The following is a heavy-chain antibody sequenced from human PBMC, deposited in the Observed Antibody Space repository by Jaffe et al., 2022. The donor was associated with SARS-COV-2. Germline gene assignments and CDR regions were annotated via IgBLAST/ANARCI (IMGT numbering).Heavy chain of an antibody. D-gene: IGHD6-19*01. Sequence: QAQLVQSGAEVKRPGASVKVSCKASGYNFSGYALHWVRQAPGQRLEWMGWINPGNVKTKYLQKFQGRLTMTSDTLATAVYMELSSLKSEDTAVYYCARGLSSGWTTTAFDIWGQGTVVTVSS. V-gene: IGHV1-3*01. CDR2: INPGNVKT. CDR1: GYNFSGYA. CDR3: ARGLSSGWTTTAFDI. J-gene: IGHJ3*02.